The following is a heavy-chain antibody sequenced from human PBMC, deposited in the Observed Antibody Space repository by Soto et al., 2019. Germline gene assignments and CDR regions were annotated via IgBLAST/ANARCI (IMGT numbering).Heavy chain of an antibody. CDR3: ARTPYGDYRRNGMDV. CDR2: IDWDDDK. Sequence: GSGPTLVNPTQTLTLTCTFSGFSLSTSGMRVSWIRQPPGKALEWLARIDWDDDKFYSTSLKTRLTISKDTSKNQVVLTMTNMDPADTATYYCARTPYGDYRRNGMDVWGQGTTVTVSS. CDR1: GFSLSTSGMR. V-gene: IGHV2-70*04. D-gene: IGHD4-17*01. J-gene: IGHJ6*02.